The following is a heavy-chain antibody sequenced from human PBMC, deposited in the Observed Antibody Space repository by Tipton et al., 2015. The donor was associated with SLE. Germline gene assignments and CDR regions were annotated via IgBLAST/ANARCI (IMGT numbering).Heavy chain of an antibody. CDR3: ARTGSGWYHIDY. J-gene: IGHJ4*02. Sequence: SLRLSCAASGFRFDSYGMNWVRQAPGKGLEWISGISGTSVSTFYADPVKGRFTISRDNSKNTLYLQMNSLRVEDTATYYCARTGSGWYHIDYWGQGTLVTVSS. V-gene: IGHV3-23*01. D-gene: IGHD6-19*01. CDR1: GFRFDSYG. CDR2: ISGTSVST.